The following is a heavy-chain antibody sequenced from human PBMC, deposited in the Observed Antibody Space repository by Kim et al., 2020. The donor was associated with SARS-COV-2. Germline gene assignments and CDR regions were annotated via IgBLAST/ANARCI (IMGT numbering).Heavy chain of an antibody. D-gene: IGHD6-19*01. CDR3: ARVIPVAGSRGYFGY. CDR2: ISVYGGNT. V-gene: IGHV3-64*02. CDR1: GFTFSNYA. Sequence: GGSMRLSCAASGFTFSNYAIHWVRQAPGKGLEYFSAISVYGGNTYYADSVKGRFIVSRDNSKNTLHLQMGSLRVEDMAIYYCARVIPVAGSRGYFGYWGQGTPVTVSS. J-gene: IGHJ4*02.